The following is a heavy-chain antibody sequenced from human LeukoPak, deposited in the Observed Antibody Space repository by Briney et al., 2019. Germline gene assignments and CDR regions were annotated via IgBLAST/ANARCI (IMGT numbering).Heavy chain of an antibody. J-gene: IGHJ3*02. CDR1: GYSFTNYW. CDR3: ARRRVYDSSGYYYIDAFDI. Sequence: GESLKISCKGSGYSFTNYWIGWVRQMPGKGLEWMGIIYPGDSDTRYSPSFQGQVTISVDRSISTAYLQWSSLKASDTATHYCARRRVYDSSGYYYIDAFDIWGQGTMVTASS. D-gene: IGHD3-22*01. CDR2: IYPGDSDT. V-gene: IGHV5-51*01.